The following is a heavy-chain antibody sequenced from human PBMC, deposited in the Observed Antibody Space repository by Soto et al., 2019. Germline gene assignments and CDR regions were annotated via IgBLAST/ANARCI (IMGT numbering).Heavy chain of an antibody. CDR2: ISQSGST. CDR1: SGSFSGYY. Sequence: PSETLSLTCSIYSGSFSGYYWSWIRQPPVKGLEWNGEISQSGSTNYSPSLESRVTISVDTSKNQFSLKLTSVTAADTAVYYCAHSLRSFYYFGLDVWGQGTTVT. V-gene: IGHV4-34*09. CDR3: AHSLRSFYYFGLDV. J-gene: IGHJ6*02. D-gene: IGHD3-10*01.